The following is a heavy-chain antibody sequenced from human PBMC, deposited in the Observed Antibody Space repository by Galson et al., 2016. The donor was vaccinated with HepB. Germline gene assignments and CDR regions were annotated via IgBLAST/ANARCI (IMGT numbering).Heavy chain of an antibody. CDR2: LGGTGRTP. V-gene: IGHV3-23*01. CDR3: ARARGGGNFDH. Sequence: SLRLSCATSGFPFGTYAMSWVRQAPGKGLEWVSSLGGTGRTPSHADSVKGRFTISRDNSKNTLYLQMNSLRAEDTAVYYCARARGGGNFDHWGQGTPVTVPS. D-gene: IGHD3-10*01. J-gene: IGHJ4*02. CDR1: GFPFGTYA.